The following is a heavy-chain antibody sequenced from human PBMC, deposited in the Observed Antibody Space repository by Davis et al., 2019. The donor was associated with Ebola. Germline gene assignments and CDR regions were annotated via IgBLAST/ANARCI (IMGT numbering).Heavy chain of an antibody. CDR3: ARHLIYYCDGSVYSSPYYFDY. V-gene: IGHV4-34*01. CDR1: GGSFSGYY. Sequence: MPSETLSLTCAVYGGSFSGYYWSWIRQPPGKGLEWIGEINHSGSTNYNPSLKSRVTISVDTSKNQFSLKLSSVTAADTAVYYCARHLIYYCDGSVYSSPYYFDYWGQGTLVTVSS. D-gene: IGHD3-22*01. CDR2: INHSGST. J-gene: IGHJ4*02.